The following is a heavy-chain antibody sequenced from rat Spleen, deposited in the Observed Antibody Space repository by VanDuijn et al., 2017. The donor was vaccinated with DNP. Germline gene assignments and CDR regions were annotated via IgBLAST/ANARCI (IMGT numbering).Heavy chain of an antibody. V-gene: IGHV5S13*01. CDR3: ATWGWLLGLDA. CDR1: GFTFSDYW. D-gene: IGHD1-12*03. Sequence: EVHLVETGGGLVQPGRSLKLSCVASGFTFSDYWMYWIRQAPTKGLEWVAYMRYEGGTTYHGDSVKGRFTISRDNAKNTQYLKMDSLRSEDTATYYCATWGWLLGLDAWGQGISVTVSA. J-gene: IGHJ4*01. CDR2: MRYEGGTT.